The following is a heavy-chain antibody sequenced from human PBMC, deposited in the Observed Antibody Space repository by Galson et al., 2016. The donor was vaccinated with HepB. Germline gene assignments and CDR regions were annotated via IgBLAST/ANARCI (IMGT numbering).Heavy chain of an antibody. J-gene: IGHJ5*02. Sequence: SCKASGYPFTTFAISWVRQAPGHGLEWLGRISTYNGNTNYTEKFQGRVTMTTDTSTSTAYMELRSLRSDDTAVYYCARELTESWAGPSLRELWSAYYGSWFDPGGQGTLVTVSS. V-gene: IGHV1-18*04. CDR3: ARELTESWAGPSLRELWSAYYGSWFDP. CDR1: GYPFTTFA. D-gene: IGHD3-3*01. CDR2: ISTYNGNT.